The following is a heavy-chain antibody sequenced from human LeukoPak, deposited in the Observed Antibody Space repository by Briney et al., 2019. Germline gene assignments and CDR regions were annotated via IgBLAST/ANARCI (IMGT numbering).Heavy chain of an antibody. V-gene: IGHV4-39*01. CDR3: ARHLSPRGYSYGWGYFDL. J-gene: IGHJ2*01. D-gene: IGHD5-18*01. CDR2: IYYSGST. Sequence: SETLSLTCTVSGGSISSSSYYWGWIRQPPGKGLEWIGSIYYSGSTYYNPSLERRVTISVDTSKNQFSLKLSSVTAADTAVYYCARHLSPRGYSYGWGYFDLWGRGTLVTVSS. CDR1: GGSISSSSYY.